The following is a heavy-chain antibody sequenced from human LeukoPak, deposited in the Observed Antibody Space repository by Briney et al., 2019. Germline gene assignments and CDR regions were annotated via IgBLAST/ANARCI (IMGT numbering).Heavy chain of an antibody. CDR3: ASLGAVAVGVMDV. D-gene: IGHD6-19*01. CDR1: GGSFSGYY. CDR2: INHSGST. Sequence: SETLSLTCAVYGGSFSGYYWSWIRQPPGKGLEWIGEINHSGSTNYNPSLKSRVTISVDTSKNQFSLKLSSVTAADTAVYYCASLGAVAVGVMDVWGQGTTVTVSS. J-gene: IGHJ6*02. V-gene: IGHV4-34*01.